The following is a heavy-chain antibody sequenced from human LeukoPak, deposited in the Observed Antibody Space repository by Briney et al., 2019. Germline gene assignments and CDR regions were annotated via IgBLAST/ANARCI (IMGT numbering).Heavy chain of an antibody. V-gene: IGHV3-7*01. Sequence: GGSLRLSCAASGFSFSNYWMSWVRQAPGKGLEWVANIKQDGNEKYYVDSVKGRFTISRDNAKNSLYLQMNSLRAEDSAVYYCATKGPNAVASGFDYWGQGILVTVSS. CDR2: IKQDGNEK. D-gene: IGHD6-19*01. CDR3: ATKGPNAVASGFDY. J-gene: IGHJ4*02. CDR1: GFSFSNYW.